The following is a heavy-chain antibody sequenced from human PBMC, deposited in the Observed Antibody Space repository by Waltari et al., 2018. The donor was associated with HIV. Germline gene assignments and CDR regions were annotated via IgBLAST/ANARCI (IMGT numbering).Heavy chain of an antibody. Sequence: EVQLVESGGGPVKPGESLRLSRVTYGFIFHRYSINGVRQAPGKGPEWVSSISSSGNFKHYADSVKGRFTISRDNAENSLYLQMNGLRAEDTAIYYCARDSRGSTWSLNWFDPWGQGTLVTVSS. CDR1: GFIFHRYS. CDR3: ARDSRGSTWSLNWFDP. J-gene: IGHJ5*02. D-gene: IGHD6-6*01. CDR2: ISSSGNFK. V-gene: IGHV3-21*02.